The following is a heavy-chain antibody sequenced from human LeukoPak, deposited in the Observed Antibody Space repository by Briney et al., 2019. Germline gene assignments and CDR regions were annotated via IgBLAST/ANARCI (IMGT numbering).Heavy chain of an antibody. CDR1: GLTFSKYA. CDR2: ISGSGAST. CDR3: ARDPHLYDSSGLNWFDP. V-gene: IGHV3-23*01. J-gene: IGHJ5*02. D-gene: IGHD3-22*01. Sequence: PGGSLRLSCEVSGLTFSKYAMTWVRQAPGKGLEWVSTISGSGASTYYTDSVKGRFTISRDNAKNSLYLQMNSLRAEDTAVYYCARDPHLYDSSGLNWFDPWGQGTLVTVSS.